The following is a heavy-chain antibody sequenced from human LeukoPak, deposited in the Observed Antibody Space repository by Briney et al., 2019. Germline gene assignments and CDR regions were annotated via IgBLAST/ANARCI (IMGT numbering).Heavy chain of an antibody. V-gene: IGHV3-7*05. CDR3: ARSITIFGVGNFQH. D-gene: IGHD3-3*01. CDR1: GFTFSNYW. J-gene: IGHJ1*01. CDR2: IRQDGSEK. Sequence: GGSLRLSCAASGFTFSNYWMSWVRQAPGKGLEWVANIRQDGSEKNYVDSARGRFTISRDNAMNSLYLQMNSLRAEDTAVYYCARSITIFGVGNFQHWGQGTLVTVSS.